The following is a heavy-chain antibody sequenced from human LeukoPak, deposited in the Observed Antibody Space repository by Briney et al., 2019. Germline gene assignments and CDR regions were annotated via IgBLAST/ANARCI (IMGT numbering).Heavy chain of an antibody. D-gene: IGHD4/OR15-4a*01. V-gene: IGHV3-53*01. J-gene: IGHJ4*02. CDR1: GFTFSSYG. Sequence: GGSLRLSCAASGFTFSSYGMSWVRQAPGKGLEWVSFIYSDNTHYSDSVKGRFTISRDNSKDTLYLQMNSLRAEDTAVYYCARRAGAYSHPYDYWGQGTLVTVSS. CDR3: ARRAGAYSHPYDY. CDR2: IYSDNT.